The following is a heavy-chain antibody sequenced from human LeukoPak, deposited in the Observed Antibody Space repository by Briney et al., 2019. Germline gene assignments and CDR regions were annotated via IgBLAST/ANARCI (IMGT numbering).Heavy chain of an antibody. Sequence: GGSLGLSCAASGFAFSTYPMFWVRQVPGKGLEWVSYITNGSGSEYYADSVRGRFTISRDNSKNSLYLQMNNLRAEDTAVYSCVRVEDWGAAGNRMDYWGQGTLVTVSS. D-gene: IGHD6-13*01. V-gene: IGHV3-21*01. CDR3: VRVEDWGAAGNRMDY. CDR1: GFAFSTYP. CDR2: ITNGSGSE. J-gene: IGHJ4*02.